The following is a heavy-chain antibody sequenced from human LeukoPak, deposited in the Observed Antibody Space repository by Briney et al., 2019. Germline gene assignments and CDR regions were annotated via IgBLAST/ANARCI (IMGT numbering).Heavy chain of an antibody. Sequence: GGSLSLSCAASGFTFSSYWMSWVRQAPGKGLEWVANIKQDGSEKYYVDSVKGRFTISRDNAKNSLYLQMNILKGEDTAVYYCARVDSGYTYGYLFWGQGTLVTVSS. CDR3: ARVDSGYTYGYLF. V-gene: IGHV3-7*01. J-gene: IGHJ4*02. CDR2: IKQDGSEK. CDR1: GFTFSSYW. D-gene: IGHD5-18*01.